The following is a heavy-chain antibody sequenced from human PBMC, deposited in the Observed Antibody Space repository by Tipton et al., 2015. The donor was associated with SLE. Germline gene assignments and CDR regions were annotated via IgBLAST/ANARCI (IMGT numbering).Heavy chain of an antibody. V-gene: IGHV3-11*06. CDR3: AKGGPITIFGVVPYYFDY. D-gene: IGHD3-3*01. CDR1: RFTFSSYA. Sequence: SLRLSCAASRFTFSSYAMSWIRQAPGKGLEWVSYISSSSSYTNYADSVKGRFTISRDNSKNTLFLQMNSLRAEDTAVYYCAKGGPITIFGVVPYYFDYWGQGTLVTVSS. CDR2: ISSSSSYT. J-gene: IGHJ4*02.